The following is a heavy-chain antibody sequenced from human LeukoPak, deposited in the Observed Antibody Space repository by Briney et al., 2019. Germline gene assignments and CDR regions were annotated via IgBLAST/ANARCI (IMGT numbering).Heavy chain of an antibody. CDR1: GFSFGDYY. J-gene: IGHJ4*02. CDR2: ISHTEDT. CDR3: DRIRCGYSDSLCYDH. V-gene: IGHV4-34*01. Sequence: PSETLSLTCGASGFSFGDYYWICIRQSPRKGLECIGEISHTEDTRYNPSLESRVTMWGGTSENQLCRKGIFVTAADTAVYYCDRIRCGYSDSLCYDHWGLGTLVTVSS. D-gene: IGHD5-18*01.